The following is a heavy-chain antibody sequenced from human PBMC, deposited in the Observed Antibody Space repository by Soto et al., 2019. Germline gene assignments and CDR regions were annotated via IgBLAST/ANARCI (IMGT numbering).Heavy chain of an antibody. V-gene: IGHV3-30*03. D-gene: IGHD4-4*01. Sequence: GGSLRLSCASSGFPFSSYGMHWVRQAPGKGLEWVAVISYDGSDKYYADSVKGRFTISRDNSKNTLYLQMNSLRPEDTAVYYCSRDQVTTAYYYNDMNVWGQGTTVTVSS. CDR2: ISYDGSDK. CDR1: GFPFSSYG. CDR3: SRDQVTTAYYYNDMNV. J-gene: IGHJ6*02.